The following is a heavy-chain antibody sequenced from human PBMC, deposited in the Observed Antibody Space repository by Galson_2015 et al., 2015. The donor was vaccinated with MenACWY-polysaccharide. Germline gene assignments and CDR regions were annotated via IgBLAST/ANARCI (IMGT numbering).Heavy chain of an antibody. Sequence: ALRLCGAASGFSFGIYVMHWVRHAPGTVWVSRINPDWSNPIYADSVKGRFTVSRDNAKNTLYLQLSSLRAEDTGVYYCVRGSSGWKGMDVWGQGTTVTVSS. CDR1: GFSFGIYV. D-gene: IGHD6-19*01. CDR3: VRGSSGWKGMDV. J-gene: IGHJ6*02. V-gene: IGHV3-74*01. CDR2: INPDWSNP.